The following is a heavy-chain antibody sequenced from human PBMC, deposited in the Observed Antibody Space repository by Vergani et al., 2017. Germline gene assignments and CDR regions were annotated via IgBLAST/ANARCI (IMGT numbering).Heavy chain of an antibody. CDR2: INYVGRT. CDR1: GGSINPSSSF. D-gene: IGHD3-10*01. J-gene: IGHJ6*02. V-gene: IGHV4-39*01. CDR3: ARHRGSGGFFPSSYFYGMDV. Sequence: QLQLQESGPGLVKPSATLSLICTVSGGSINPSSSFWGWIRQSPGKGLEWIGSINYVGRTYYIPSLQSRATVFVDTSKNQFSLNLTSVTAADTAIYYCARHRGSGGFFPSSYFYGMDVWGHGTTVTVSS.